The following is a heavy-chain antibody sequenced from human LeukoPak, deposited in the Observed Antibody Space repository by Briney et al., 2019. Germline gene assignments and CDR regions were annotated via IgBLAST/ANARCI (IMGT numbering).Heavy chain of an antibody. Sequence: SGPTLVKPTQTLTLTCTFSGFSLSARGVGVGWIRQPPGKGPEWLALPYWNDYKRYRPSLKSRLAITKATSKNQVVLTMNNMDPVDTATYHCAHRCGYGYSSLSFDYWGRGTLVTVSS. CDR2: PYWNDYK. V-gene: IGHV2-5*01. J-gene: IGHJ4*02. D-gene: IGHD5-24*01. CDR1: GFSLSARGVG. CDR3: AHRCGYGYSSLSFDY.